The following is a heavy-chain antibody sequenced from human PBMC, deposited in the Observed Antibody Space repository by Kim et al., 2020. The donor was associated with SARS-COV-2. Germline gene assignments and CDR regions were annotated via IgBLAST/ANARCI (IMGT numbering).Heavy chain of an antibody. Sequence: ADSVKGRFTISRDNAKNSLYLQMNSLRAEDTAVYYCAREVATTPSYGMDVWGRETTVTVSS. V-gene: IGHV3-48*03. CDR3: AREVATTPSYGMDV. D-gene: IGHD5-12*01. J-gene: IGHJ6*02.